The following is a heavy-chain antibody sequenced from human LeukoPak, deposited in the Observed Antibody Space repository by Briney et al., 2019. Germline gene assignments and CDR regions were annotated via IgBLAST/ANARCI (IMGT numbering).Heavy chain of an antibody. V-gene: IGHV3-23*01. J-gene: IGHJ3*02. CDR1: GFTFSSYA. D-gene: IGHD3-10*01. Sequence: GGSLRLSCAASGFTFSSYAMSWVRQAPGKGLEWVSAISGSGGSTYYAGSVKGRFTISRDNAKNSLYLQMNSLRAEDTAVYYCARDRVLLWFGESVLLPDAFDIWGQGTMVTVSS. CDR3: ARDRVLLWFGESVLLPDAFDI. CDR2: ISGSGGST.